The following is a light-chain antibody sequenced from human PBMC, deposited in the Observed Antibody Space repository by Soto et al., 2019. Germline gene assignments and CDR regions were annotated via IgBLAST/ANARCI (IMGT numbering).Light chain of an antibody. J-gene: IGLJ1*01. CDR2: EVS. Sequence: QSVLTQPASVSGSPGQSITISCTGSSSDVGAYTSVSWYQQHPGKAPKLMIYEVSNRPSGVSRRFSGSKSGNTASLTISGLQAEDEAHYYCSSYTIHNRHSGFGTGTKVTVL. CDR3: SSYTIHNRHSG. CDR1: SSDVGAYTS. V-gene: IGLV2-14*01.